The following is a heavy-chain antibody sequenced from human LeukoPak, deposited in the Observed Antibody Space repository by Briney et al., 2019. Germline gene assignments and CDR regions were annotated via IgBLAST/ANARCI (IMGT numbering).Heavy chain of an antibody. CDR3: ARVGWYSSSWWDYYYYYYMDV. V-gene: IGHV1-18*01. J-gene: IGHJ6*03. CDR1: GYTFNSYG. Sequence: GASVKVSCKASGYTFNSYGISWVRQAPGQGLEWMGWISAYNGNTNYAQKLQGRVTMTTDTSTSTAYMELRSLRSDDTAVYYRARVGWYSSSWWDYYYYYYMDVWGKGTTVTVSS. D-gene: IGHD6-13*01. CDR2: ISAYNGNT.